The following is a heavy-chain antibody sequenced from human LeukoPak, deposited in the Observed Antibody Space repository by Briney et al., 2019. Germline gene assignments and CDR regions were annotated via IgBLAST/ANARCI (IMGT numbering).Heavy chain of an antibody. D-gene: IGHD3-10*01. Sequence: GGSLRLSCATSGFTFSSYGMHWVRQAPGKGLEWVADIWYDGSKTYYADSVKGRFTISRDYSKNTLYLQMYNLRAEDTAVYYCAKDLSYGSPWFDPWGQGTLVTVSS. J-gene: IGHJ5*02. V-gene: IGHV3-33*06. CDR3: AKDLSYGSPWFDP. CDR2: IWYDGSKT. CDR1: GFTFSSYG.